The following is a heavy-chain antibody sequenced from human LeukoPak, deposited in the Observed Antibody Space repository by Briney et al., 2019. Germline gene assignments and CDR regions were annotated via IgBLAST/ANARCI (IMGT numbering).Heavy chain of an antibody. CDR3: AKQMAVDYFDY. CDR1: GFTVSSNY. Sequence: GGSLRLSCAASGFTVSSNYMSWVRQAPGKGLEWVAVISYDGKNEYYTDSVKGRFTISRDNAKNTVYLQMNSLKPEGTAVYYCAKQMAVDYFDYWGQGTLVTVSS. CDR2: ISYDGKNE. D-gene: IGHD5-24*01. J-gene: IGHJ4*02. V-gene: IGHV3-30*18.